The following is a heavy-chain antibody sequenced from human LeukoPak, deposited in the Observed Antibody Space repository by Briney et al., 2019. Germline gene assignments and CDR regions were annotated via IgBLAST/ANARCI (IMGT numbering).Heavy chain of an antibody. CDR3: ARETSGYEGPNWFDP. Sequence: GGSLRLSCAASGFTFSSYWMSWVRQAPGKGLEWVANIKQDGSEKYYVDSVKGRFTISRDNAKNSLYLQMNSLRAEDTAVYYCARETSGYEGPNWFDPWGQGTLVTVSS. CDR2: IKQDGSEK. CDR1: GFTFSSYW. J-gene: IGHJ5*02. D-gene: IGHD5-12*01. V-gene: IGHV3-7*01.